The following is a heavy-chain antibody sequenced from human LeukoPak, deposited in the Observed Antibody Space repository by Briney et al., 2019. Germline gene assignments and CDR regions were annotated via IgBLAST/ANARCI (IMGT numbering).Heavy chain of an antibody. CDR1: GFTFSSYW. D-gene: IGHD2-21*01. J-gene: IGHJ2*01. Sequence: GGSLRLSCAASGFTFSSYWMSWVRQAPGKGLEWVANINQDGSETDYVDSLRGRFTISRDNAKNSLYLQIDGLRAEDTAVYGLPFFDIPSPWYFARWGRGNLVTVSS. CDR3: PFFDIPSPWYFAR. CDR2: INQDGSET. V-gene: IGHV3-7*01.